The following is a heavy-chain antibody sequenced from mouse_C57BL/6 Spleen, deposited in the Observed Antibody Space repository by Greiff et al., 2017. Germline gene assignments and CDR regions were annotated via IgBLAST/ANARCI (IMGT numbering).Heavy chain of an antibody. J-gene: IGHJ2*01. CDR3: ARQDGFDY. Sequence: EVKVVESGGDLVKPGGSLKLSCAASGFTFSSYGMSWVRQTPDTRLEWVATISSGGSYTYYPDSVKGRFTISRDNAKNTLYLQMSSLKSEDTAMYYCARQDGFDYWGQGTTLTVSS. V-gene: IGHV5-6*01. D-gene: IGHD2-3*01. CDR1: GFTFSSYG. CDR2: ISSGGSYT.